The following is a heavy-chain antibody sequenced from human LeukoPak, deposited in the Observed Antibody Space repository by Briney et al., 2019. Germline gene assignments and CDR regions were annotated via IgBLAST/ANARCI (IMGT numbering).Heavy chain of an antibody. J-gene: IGHJ4*02. CDR1: GFTFSSYG. Sequence: GGSLRLSCAASGFTFSSYGMHWVRQAPGKGLEWVAFISYDGSNKYYADSVKSRFTISRDNSKNTLYLQMNNLRADDTAVYYCAKARYDGEVMIAATDYWGQGTLVTVSS. CDR3: AKARYDGEVMIAATDY. D-gene: IGHD2-15*01. CDR2: ISYDGSNK. V-gene: IGHV3-30*18.